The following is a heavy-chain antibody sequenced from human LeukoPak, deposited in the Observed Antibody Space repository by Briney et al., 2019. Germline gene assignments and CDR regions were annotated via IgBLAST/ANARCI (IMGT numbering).Heavy chain of an antibody. CDR1: GGSISSGSYY. V-gene: IGHV4-61*02. J-gene: IGHJ6*02. CDR2: IYTSGST. CDR3: ARGRDDFWRNYYYYYGMDV. D-gene: IGHD3-3*01. Sequence: SETLSLTCTVSGGSISSGSYYWSWLRQPAGTGLEWLGRIYTSGSTNYNPSLKSRVTISVDTSKNQFSLKLSSVTAADTAVYYCARGRDDFWRNYYYYYGMDVWGQGTTVTVSS.